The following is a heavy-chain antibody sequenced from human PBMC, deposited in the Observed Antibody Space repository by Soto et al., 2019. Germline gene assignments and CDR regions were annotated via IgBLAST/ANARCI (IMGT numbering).Heavy chain of an antibody. D-gene: IGHD2-2*01. CDR3: ATGRSEVGPGAMDT. Sequence: QVQLQESGPGLVKPSETLSLSRTVSGDSFSNYYCNWVRKSAGKGLEWIGRIYPTGSTTYNPSLKSRLTMSVDTSKNQFSLRLTSMTAADTAVYYCATGRSEVGPGAMDTWGQGTLVTVSS. CDR1: GDSFSNYY. J-gene: IGHJ5*02. V-gene: IGHV4-4*07. CDR2: IYPTGST.